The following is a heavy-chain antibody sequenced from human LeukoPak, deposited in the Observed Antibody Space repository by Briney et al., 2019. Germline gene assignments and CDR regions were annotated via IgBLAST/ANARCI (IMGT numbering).Heavy chain of an antibody. J-gene: IGHJ3*02. V-gene: IGHV1-58*02. CDR2: IVVGSGNT. Sequence: SVKVSCKASGFTFTSSAMQWVRQARGQRLEWIGWIVVGSGNTNYAQKFQERVTITRDMSTSTAYMELSSLRSEDTAVYYCAGPYYYDSSGYKPTAFDIWGQGTMVTVSS. CDR3: AGPYYYDSSGYKPTAFDI. D-gene: IGHD3-22*01. CDR1: GFTFTSSA.